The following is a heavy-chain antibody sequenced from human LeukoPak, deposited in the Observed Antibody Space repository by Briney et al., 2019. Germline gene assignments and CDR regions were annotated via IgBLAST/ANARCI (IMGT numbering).Heavy chain of an antibody. V-gene: IGHV4-59*01. CDR2: IYYSGST. CDR3: ARLDCSGGSCYFADP. Sequence: SETLSLTCSVSSGSITSYYWSWLRQPPGKGLEWIGYIYYSGSTNYNPSLKSRVTISVDTSKNQFSLKLSSVTAADTAVYYCARLDCSGGSCYFADPWGQGTLVTVSS. J-gene: IGHJ5*02. D-gene: IGHD2-15*01. CDR1: SGSITSYY.